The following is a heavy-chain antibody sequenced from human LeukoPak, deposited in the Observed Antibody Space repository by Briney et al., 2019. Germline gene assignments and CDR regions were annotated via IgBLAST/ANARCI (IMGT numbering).Heavy chain of an antibody. Sequence: SETVSLTCADSGGSISSGGYSWSWIRQPPGKGLEWIGYIYHSGSTYYNPSLKSRVTISVDRSKNQFSLKLSSVTAADTAVYYCAGLVATDPGRVDYWGQGTLVTVSS. CDR2: IYHSGST. CDR1: GGSISSGGYS. D-gene: IGHD5-12*01. CDR3: AGLVATDPGRVDY. J-gene: IGHJ4*02. V-gene: IGHV4-30-2*01.